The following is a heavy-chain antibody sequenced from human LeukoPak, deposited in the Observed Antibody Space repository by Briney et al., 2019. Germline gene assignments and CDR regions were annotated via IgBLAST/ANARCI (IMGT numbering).Heavy chain of an antibody. Sequence: GGSLRLSCAASGFAFSNSWMHWVRQAPGKGLVWVSRINIDGSTTGYADSVKGRFTISRDNAKNTLYLQMNSLRAEEMAVYYCAREAVVGGLGYWGQGTLVTISS. J-gene: IGHJ4*02. CDR2: INIDGSTT. CDR1: GFAFSNSW. CDR3: AREAVVGGLGY. D-gene: IGHD2-2*01. V-gene: IGHV3-74*01.